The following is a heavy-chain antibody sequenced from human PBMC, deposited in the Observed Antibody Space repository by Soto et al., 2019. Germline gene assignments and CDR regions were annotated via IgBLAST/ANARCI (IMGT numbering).Heavy chain of an antibody. CDR2: IRAHNGNR. V-gene: IGHV1-18*01. Sequence: QAHLVQSGAEVKKPGASVNVSCKASGYTFTSYGISWVRQAPGHGPEWLGWIRAHNGNRNKAQKFQDRITITTDTSTSTAYMELKSLRSYYTSLYYCHTDRTHGSDTYDILGQGTLVTVSS. CDR1: GYTFTSYG. CDR3: HTDRTHGSDTYDI. J-gene: IGHJ3*02. D-gene: IGHD3-22*01.